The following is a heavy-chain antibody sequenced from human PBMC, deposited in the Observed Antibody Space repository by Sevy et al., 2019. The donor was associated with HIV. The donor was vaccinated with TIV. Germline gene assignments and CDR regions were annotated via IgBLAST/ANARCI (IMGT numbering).Heavy chain of an antibody. J-gene: IGHJ4*02. D-gene: IGHD5-12*01. Sequence: GGSLRLSCVASGFTYSMNWVRQALGKGLEWVSYISDSSATIHYADSVKGRFTISRDNAKNSLYLQMNTLRAEDTAVYYCASQRGGYERLYYFDSWGQGTLVTVSS. V-gene: IGHV3-48*01. CDR3: ASQRGGYERLYYFDS. CDR2: ISDSSATI. CDR1: GFTYS.